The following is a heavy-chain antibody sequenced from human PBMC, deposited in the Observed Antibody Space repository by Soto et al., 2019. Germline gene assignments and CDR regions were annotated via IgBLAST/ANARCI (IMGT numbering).Heavy chain of an antibody. CDR3: ARGDRGGSGSPASYYYSGWDV. V-gene: IGHV3-23*01. D-gene: IGHD3-10*01. CDR1: GFTLSSYA. CDR2: ISAGGDMT. J-gene: IGHJ6*02. Sequence: DVQLLESGGHSVQPGGYLRLSCSASGFTLSSYAMSWVRQAPGKGLEWVSSISAGGDMTYNSDSVKGRFTISRDNSNNALFLPMHNLRIEDTALYYCARGDRGGSGSPASYYYSGWDVWGQGATVTVS.